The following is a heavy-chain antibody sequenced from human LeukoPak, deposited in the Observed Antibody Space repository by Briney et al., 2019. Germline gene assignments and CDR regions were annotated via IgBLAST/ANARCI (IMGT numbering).Heavy chain of an antibody. CDR1: GFTFSSYA. V-gene: IGHV3-23*01. CDR2: ISGSGGST. CDR3: AKVAAVAGVYYFDY. J-gene: IGHJ4*02. Sequence: GGSLRLSFAAPGFTFSSYAMSWVRPAPGKGLEWGSAISGSGGSTYYADSVKGRFTISRDNSKNTLYLQMNSLRAEDTAVYYCAKVAAVAGVYYFDYWGQGTLVTVSS. D-gene: IGHD6-19*01.